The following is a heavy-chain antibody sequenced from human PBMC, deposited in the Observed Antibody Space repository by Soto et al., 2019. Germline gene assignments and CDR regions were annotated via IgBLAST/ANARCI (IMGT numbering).Heavy chain of an antibody. V-gene: IGHV3-21*01. D-gene: IGHD1-1*01. CDR3: ARVGKTGTTRWFDA. Sequence: GGSLRLSCAASGFTFSSYSMNWGRQAPGKGLEWVSSISSSSSYIYYADSVKGRFTISRDNAKNSLYLQMNSLRAEDTAVYYCARVGKTGTTRWFDAWGQGTLVTVSS. CDR1: GFTFSSYS. J-gene: IGHJ5*01. CDR2: ISSSSSYI.